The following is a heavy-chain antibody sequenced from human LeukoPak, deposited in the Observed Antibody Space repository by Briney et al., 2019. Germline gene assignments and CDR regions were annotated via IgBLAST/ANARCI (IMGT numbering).Heavy chain of an antibody. Sequence: GGSLRLSCAASGFNFNTYAMNWVRQAPGKGLEWISYISSSISTIYYADSVKGRFSISRDNAKNSVYLEMNSPGDEDTAVYYCTRVGGYQLPKFDYWGRGTLVTVSS. V-gene: IGHV3-48*02. D-gene: IGHD2-2*01. J-gene: IGHJ4*02. CDR2: ISSSISTI. CDR1: GFNFNTYA. CDR3: TRVGGYQLPKFDY.